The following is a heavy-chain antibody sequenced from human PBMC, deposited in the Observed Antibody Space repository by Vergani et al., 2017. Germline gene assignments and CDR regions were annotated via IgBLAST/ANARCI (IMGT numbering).Heavy chain of an antibody. D-gene: IGHD4-11*01. CDR3: ARVNTETNGHLYYSYYMDV. V-gene: IGHV4-34*01. CDR2: IDHTGRP. CDR1: GGSFTSYH. Sequence: QVQLQQWGGGLLKPSETLSLTCVVNGGSFTSYHWTWIRQSPGEGLEWVGDIDHTGRPDYNPSLQSRLTMSVDKSRNQFSLTLNSVTATDTAIYFCARVNTETNGHLYYSYYMDVWGQGTAVTVS. J-gene: IGHJ6*03.